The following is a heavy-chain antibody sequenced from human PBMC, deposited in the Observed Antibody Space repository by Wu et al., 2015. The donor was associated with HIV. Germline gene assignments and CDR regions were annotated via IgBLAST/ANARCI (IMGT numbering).Heavy chain of an antibody. V-gene: IGHV1-8*02. CDR1: GYSFTNFD. CDR2: MNPNTGNR. Sequence: QVQLVQSGADVKKPGASVKVSCTASGYSFTNFDINWVRQATGQGLEWVGWMNPNTGNRGLAQKFQGRVTFTKNASITTAYMDMSSLTSADTGVYFCARGYLVSRGSRDYYMDVWGKGTTVTVFS. D-gene: IGHD1-26*01. CDR3: ARGYLVSRGSRDYYMDV. J-gene: IGHJ6*03.